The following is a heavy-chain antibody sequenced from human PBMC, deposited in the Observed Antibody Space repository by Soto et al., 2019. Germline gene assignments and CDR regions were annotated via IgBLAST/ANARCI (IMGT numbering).Heavy chain of an antibody. V-gene: IGHV4-30-4*01. CDR1: GGSISSGDYY. J-gene: IGHJ4*02. CDR2: IYYSGST. D-gene: IGHD6-13*01. CDR3: ARVSGIAAAGSPNQKTKRRYYFDY. Sequence: SETLSLTCTVSGGSISSGDYYWSWIRQPPGKGLEWIGYIYYSGSTYYNPSLKSRVTISVDTSKNQFSLKLSSVTAADTAVYYCARVSGIAAAGSPNQKTKRRYYFDYWGQGTLVTVSS.